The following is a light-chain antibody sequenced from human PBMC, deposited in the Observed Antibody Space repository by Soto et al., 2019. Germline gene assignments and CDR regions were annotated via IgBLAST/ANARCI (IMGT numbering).Light chain of an antibody. CDR2: GVS. Sequence: IVLTQSPDTLSLSPGQRATLSCRASQSVRSVYFAWYQQKPGQAPRVIIFGVSTRATGVPDRFSGSGSGTDFTLTISRLEPEDFALYYCQQYGNSPLTFAGRTKVDIK. CDR1: QSVRSVY. CDR3: QQYGNSPLT. V-gene: IGKV3-20*01. J-gene: IGKJ4*01.